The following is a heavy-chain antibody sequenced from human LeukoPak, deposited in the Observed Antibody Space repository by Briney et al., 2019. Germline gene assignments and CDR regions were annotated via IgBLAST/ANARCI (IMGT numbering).Heavy chain of an antibody. D-gene: IGHD4-17*01. V-gene: IGHV3-11*05. J-gene: IGHJ4*02. CDR2: IGSSRRFR. CDR1: GFVFSDYY. Sequence: GGSLRLSCTASGFVFSDYYMNWIRQAPGKGLEWVAYIGSSRRFRNHADSVRGRFTISRDNAKNTLYLEMNNLRAEDTAVYYCARGGDYGDLRYFDYWGQGTLVTVSS. CDR3: ARGGDYGDLRYFDY.